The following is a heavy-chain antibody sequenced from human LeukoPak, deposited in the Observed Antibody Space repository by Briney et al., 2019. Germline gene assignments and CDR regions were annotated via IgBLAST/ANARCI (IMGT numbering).Heavy chain of an antibody. D-gene: IGHD2-21*02. CDR1: GGSFSGYY. CDR2: INHSGST. CDR3: AKVRKETVRGGDCYVFDY. Sequence: SETLSLTCAVYGGSFSGYYWSWIRQPPGKGLEWIGEINHSGSTNYNPSLKSRVTISVDTSKNQFSLKLSSVTAADTALYYCAKVRKETVRGGDCYVFDYWGQGTLVTVSS. J-gene: IGHJ4*02. V-gene: IGHV4-34*01.